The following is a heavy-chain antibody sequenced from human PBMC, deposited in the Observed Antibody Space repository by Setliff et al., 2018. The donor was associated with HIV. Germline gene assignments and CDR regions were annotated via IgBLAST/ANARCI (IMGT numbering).Heavy chain of an antibody. CDR1: GFTFSSYW. CDR3: ARVEYVNYILDAFDI. CDR2: IKQDGSEK. D-gene: IGHD4-4*01. Sequence: PGGSLRLSCAASGFTFSSYWMSWVRQAPGKGLEWVANIKQDGSEKYYVDSVKGRFTISRDNAKNSLYLQMNSLRAEDTAVYYCARVEYVNYILDAFDIWGQGTMVTVSS. V-gene: IGHV3-7*01. J-gene: IGHJ3*02.